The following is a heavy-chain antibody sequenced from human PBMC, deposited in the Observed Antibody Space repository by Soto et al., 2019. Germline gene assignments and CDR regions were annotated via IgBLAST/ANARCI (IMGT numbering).Heavy chain of an antibody. J-gene: IGHJ4*02. D-gene: IGHD6-13*01. V-gene: IGHV4-34*01. CDR1: GVSFSGYY. Sequence: AETLSLTCAVYGVSFSGYYWSWIRQPPGKGLEWIGEINHSGSTNYNPSLKSRVTISVDTSKNQFSLKLSSVTAADTAVYYCARSYSSSWYNYWGQGTLVTVSS. CDR3: ARSYSSSWYNY. CDR2: INHSGST.